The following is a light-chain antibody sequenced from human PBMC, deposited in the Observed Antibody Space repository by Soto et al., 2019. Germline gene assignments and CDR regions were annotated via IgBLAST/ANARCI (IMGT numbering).Light chain of an antibody. CDR1: SSDVGAYNF. J-gene: IGLJ1*01. CDR3: MSFTSSNTYV. V-gene: IGLV2-14*03. Sequence: QSVLTQPASVSGSPGQSITISCTGTSSDVGAYNFVSWYQHYPDKAPKVVIYDVANRPSGVSYRFSASKSGNTASLTISGLQAEGEADYYCMSFTSSNTYVFGTGTKATVL. CDR2: DVA.